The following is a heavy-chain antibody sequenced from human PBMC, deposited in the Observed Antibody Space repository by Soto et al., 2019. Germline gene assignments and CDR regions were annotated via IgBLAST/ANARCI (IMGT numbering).Heavy chain of an antibody. CDR2: ISGTGGSR. V-gene: IGHV3-23*01. Sequence: EVQLLESGGGLVQPGGSLRLSCAASGFTFSSYAMSWVRQAPGKGLEWVSGISGTGGSRYYADSVKGRFTISRDNSKNTLYLQMNSLRAEDTAVYYCAKYSGSWYVEYYFDYWGQGTLVTVSS. CDR3: AKYSGSWYVEYYFDY. J-gene: IGHJ4*02. D-gene: IGHD6-13*01. CDR1: GFTFSSYA.